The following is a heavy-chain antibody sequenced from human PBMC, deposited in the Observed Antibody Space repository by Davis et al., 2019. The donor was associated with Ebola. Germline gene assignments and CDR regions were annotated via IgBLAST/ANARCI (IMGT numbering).Heavy chain of an antibody. D-gene: IGHD5-12*01. CDR2: ISGSGDST. Sequence: GESLKISCAASGFTFSNYAMNWVRQAPGKGLEWVSGISGSGDSTYYADSVKGRFTISRDNSKNTLYLQMNSLRAEDTAVYYCAKSATYSGYDGYYYYGMDVWGQGTTVTVSS. CDR3: AKSATYSGYDGYYYYGMDV. V-gene: IGHV3-23*01. CDR1: GFTFSNYA. J-gene: IGHJ6*02.